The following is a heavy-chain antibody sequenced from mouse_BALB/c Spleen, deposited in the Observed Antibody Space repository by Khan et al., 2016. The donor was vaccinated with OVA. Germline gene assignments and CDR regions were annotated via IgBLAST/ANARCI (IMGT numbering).Heavy chain of an antibody. D-gene: IGHD1-1*01. CDR2: IYPGSGRT. J-gene: IGHJ3*01. V-gene: IGHV1-77*01. Sequence: VQLQQSGPELVKPGASVKMSCKASGYTFTDYVISWVNQRTGQGLEWIGEIYPGSGRTYYNERFKDKATLTADKSSNTAYMQLSSLTSEDSAVYFWARSYDGAGFAYWGQGTLVTVAA. CDR3: ARSYDGAGFAY. CDR1: GYTFTDYV.